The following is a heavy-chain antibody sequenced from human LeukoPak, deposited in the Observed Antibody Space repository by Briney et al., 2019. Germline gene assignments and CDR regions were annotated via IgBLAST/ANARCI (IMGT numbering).Heavy chain of an antibody. CDR2: ISPYTTKT. CDR3: AREGGVGPTAPPDYYSYQMDV. CDR1: GYTVISYG. D-gene: IGHD1-26*01. Sequence: GASVKISCKASGYTVISYGITCVRQAPVHWLEWIGWISPYTTKTNYAQSLQGRVTLTTDTYTSTAYMELRSQKSDDTAVYYCAREGGVGPTAPPDYYSYQMDVWGKGTTVTVSS. V-gene: IGHV1-18*01. J-gene: IGHJ6*03.